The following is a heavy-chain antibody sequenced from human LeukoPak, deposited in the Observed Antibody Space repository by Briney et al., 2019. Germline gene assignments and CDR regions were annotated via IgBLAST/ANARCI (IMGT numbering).Heavy chain of an antibody. CDR2: MYTSGNT. CDR1: GASTSSNY. CDR3: ANGANSGSYFED. D-gene: IGHD1-26*01. V-gene: IGHV4-4*07. J-gene: IGHJ4*02. Sequence: PSETLSLTCTVSGASTSSNYWSWIRQPAGKGLEWIGRMYTSGNTHYSPSLKSRVTMSVDTSKNQFSLNLTSVTAADTAVYYCANGANSGSYFEDWGQGTLVTVSS.